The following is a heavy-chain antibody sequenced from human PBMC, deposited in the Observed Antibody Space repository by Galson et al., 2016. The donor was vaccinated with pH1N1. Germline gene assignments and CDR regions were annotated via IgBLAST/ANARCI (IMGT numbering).Heavy chain of an antibody. V-gene: IGHV5-51*01. J-gene: IGHJ5*02. CDR2: IYPGDSDT. CDR1: GYSFTTYW. D-gene: IGHD6-13*01. Sequence: QSGAEVKKPGESLKISCKGSGYSFTTYWIGWVRQMPGKGLEWIGTIYPGDSDTPYSPSSEGQVTMSADKSICTAYLHWSGLKASDSAMYYCARRAGVAAAGAFDLWGQGTLLIVSS. CDR3: ARRAGVAAAGAFDL.